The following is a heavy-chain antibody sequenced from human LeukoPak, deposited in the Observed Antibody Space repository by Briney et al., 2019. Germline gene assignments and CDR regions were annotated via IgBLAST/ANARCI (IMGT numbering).Heavy chain of an antibody. CDR2: ISWDSYNI. Sequence: GGSLRLSCAASGFTFDDYAMFWVRQAPGMGLEWVSGISWDSYNIGYAASVKGRFTISRDNAKNSLYLQMNSLRGEDTAFYYCARGNLDSSGFYYYYGMDVWGQGTTVTVSS. CDR1: GFTFDDYA. D-gene: IGHD6-19*01. J-gene: IGHJ6*02. CDR3: ARGNLDSSGFYYYYGMDV. V-gene: IGHV3-9*01.